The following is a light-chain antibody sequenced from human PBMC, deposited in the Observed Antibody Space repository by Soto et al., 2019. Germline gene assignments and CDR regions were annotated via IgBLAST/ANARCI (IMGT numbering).Light chain of an antibody. CDR3: LQYHNLWA. Sequence: DIQMTESPYTLSASVGDRVTITFRASQSISSWLAWYQPKPGKAPKLLIYDASSLESGVPSRFSVSGSGTEFTLTIISLQSEDFTVYSCLQYHNLWAFGQGTNVDI. CDR2: DAS. V-gene: IGKV1-5*01. CDR1: QSISSW. J-gene: IGKJ1*01.